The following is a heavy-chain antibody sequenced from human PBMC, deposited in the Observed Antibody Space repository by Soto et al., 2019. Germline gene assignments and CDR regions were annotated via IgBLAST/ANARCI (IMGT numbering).Heavy chain of an antibody. CDR2: IKQDGSEK. CDR1: GFTFSSYW. Sequence: GGSLRLSCAASGFTFSSYWMSWVRQAPGKGLEWVANIKQDGSEKYYVDSVKGRFTISRDNAKNSLYLQMNSLRAEDTAVYYCARVTQYELRTYYDILTGGADPFDYWGQGTLVTVSS. CDR3: ARVTQYELRTYYDILTGGADPFDY. D-gene: IGHD3-9*01. J-gene: IGHJ4*02. V-gene: IGHV3-7*05.